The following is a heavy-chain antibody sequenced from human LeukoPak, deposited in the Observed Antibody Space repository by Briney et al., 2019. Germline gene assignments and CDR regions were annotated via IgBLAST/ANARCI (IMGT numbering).Heavy chain of an antibody. V-gene: IGHV3-48*03. CDR2: ISSSGSTI. J-gene: IGHJ4*02. D-gene: IGHD3-9*01. CDR3: ARINILTGASFDY. CDR1: GFTFSSYE. Sequence: GGSLRLSCAASGFTFSSYEMHWVRQAPGKGLEWVSYISSSGSTIYYADSVKGRFTISRDNAKNSLYLQMNSLRAEDTAVYYCARINILTGASFDYWGQGTLVTVSS.